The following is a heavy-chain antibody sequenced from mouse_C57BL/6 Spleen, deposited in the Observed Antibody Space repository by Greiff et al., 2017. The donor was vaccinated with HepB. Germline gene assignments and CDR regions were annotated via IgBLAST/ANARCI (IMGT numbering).Heavy chain of an antibody. V-gene: IGHV5-12*01. J-gene: IGHJ1*03. D-gene: IGHD2-1*01. CDR2: ISNGGGST. Sequence: EVKLMESGGGLVQPGGSLKLSCAASGFTFSDYYMYWVRQTPEKRLEWVAYISNGGGSTYYPDTVKGRFTISRDNAKNTLYLQMSRLKSEDTAMYYCARSLLRYFDVWGTGTTVTVSS. CDR1: GFTFSDYY. CDR3: ARSLLRYFDV.